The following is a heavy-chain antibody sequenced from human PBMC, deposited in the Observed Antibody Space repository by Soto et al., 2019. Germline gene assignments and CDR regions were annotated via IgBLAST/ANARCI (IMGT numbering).Heavy chain of an antibody. CDR3: ARDKITGLFGY. CDR2: INHSGST. D-gene: IGHD2-8*02. CDR1: GGSFSGYY. V-gene: IGHV4-34*01. Sequence: QVQLQQWGAGLLKPSETLSLTCAVYGGSFSGYYWTWIRQPPGTGLEWIGEINHSGSTNYNPSLKSRVTISVDTSKNQFSLKLTSVTAAATAVYYCARDKITGLFGYWGQGTLVTVSS. J-gene: IGHJ4*02.